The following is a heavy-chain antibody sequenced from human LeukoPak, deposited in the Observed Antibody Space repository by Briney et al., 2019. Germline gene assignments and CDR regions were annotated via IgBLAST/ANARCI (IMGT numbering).Heavy chain of an antibody. CDR1: GGSVSSGSYY. V-gene: IGHV4-61*01. CDR2: IYYSGST. D-gene: IGHD3-22*01. J-gene: IGHJ4*02. Sequence: SETLSLTCTVSGGSVSSGSYYWSWIRQPPGKGLEWIGYIYYSGSTNYNPSLKSRVTISVDTSKNQFSLKLSSVTAADTAVYYCARGPDSSGYYMGFDYWGQGTLVTVSS. CDR3: ARGPDSSGYYMGFDY.